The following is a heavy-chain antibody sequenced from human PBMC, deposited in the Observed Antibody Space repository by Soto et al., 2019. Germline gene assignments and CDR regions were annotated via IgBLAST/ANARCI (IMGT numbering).Heavy chain of an antibody. CDR3: AKDEGGGLVVVTGIAY. CDR2: ISYDGSNK. Sequence: QVQLVESGGGVVQPGRSLRLSCAASGFTFRNYGMHWVRQAPGKGLEWMAVISYDGSNKYYADSVKGRFTISRDNSKNTLDLQLSSLRVVYTAVYFCAKDEGGGLVVVTGIAYWGQGTLVTVSS. J-gene: IGHJ4*02. D-gene: IGHD2-21*02. CDR1: GFTFRNYG. V-gene: IGHV3-30*18.